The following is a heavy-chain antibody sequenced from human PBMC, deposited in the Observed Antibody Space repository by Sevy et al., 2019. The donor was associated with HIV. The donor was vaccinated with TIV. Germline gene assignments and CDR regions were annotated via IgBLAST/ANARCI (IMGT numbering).Heavy chain of an antibody. CDR1: GFTFSSYG. D-gene: IGHD2-15*01. J-gene: IGHJ4*02. Sequence: GGSLRLSCAASGFTFSSYGMHWVRQAPGKGLEWVAVIWYDGSNKYYADSGKGRFTISRDNSENTPYVQMNSLSAEDTAVYYCAKERRGYCSGGSCYLEYCFDYWGQGTLVTVSS. V-gene: IGHV3-33*06. CDR2: IWYDGSNK. CDR3: AKERRGYCSGGSCYLEYCFDY.